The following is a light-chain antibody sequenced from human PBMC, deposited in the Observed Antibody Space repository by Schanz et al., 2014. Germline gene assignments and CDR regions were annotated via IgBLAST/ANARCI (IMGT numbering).Light chain of an antibody. V-gene: IGLV2-23*01. Sequence: QSALTQPASVSGSPGQSITISCTGTSSDLGSYNLVSWYQQHPGKAPKLMIYEGTKRPSGVSNRFSGSRSGSTASLTISGLQAEDEADYYCCSYADSSTWVFGGGIKLTVL. CDR2: EGT. CDR3: CSYADSSTWV. CDR1: SSDLGSYNL. J-gene: IGLJ3*02.